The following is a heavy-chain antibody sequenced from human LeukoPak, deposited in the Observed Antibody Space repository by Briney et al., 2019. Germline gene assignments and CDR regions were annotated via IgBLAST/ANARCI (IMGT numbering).Heavy chain of an antibody. D-gene: IGHD6-13*01. J-gene: IGHJ4*02. V-gene: IGHV3-23*01. CDR3: AKEGYSSTWNADFDF. CDR1: GFTFSSYA. CDR2: ISGNGGGT. Sequence: GGSLRLSCAASGFTFSSYAMTWVRQAPGKGLEWVSAISGNGGGTYYADFVKGRFTISRDNSKNTLYLQMNSLRAEDTAVYYCAKEGYSSTWNADFDFGGQGTLVTVSS.